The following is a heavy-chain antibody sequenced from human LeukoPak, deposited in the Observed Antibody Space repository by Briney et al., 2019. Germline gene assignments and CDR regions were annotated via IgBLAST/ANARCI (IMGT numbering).Heavy chain of an antibody. Sequence: SETLSLTCTVSGGSISSYYWSWIRQPPGKGLEWIGYIYYSGSTNYNPSLKSRVTISVDTSKNQFSLQLNSVTPEDTAVYYCARTGRSGSLDYWGQGTLVTVSS. CDR2: IYYSGST. CDR3: ARTGRSGSLDY. D-gene: IGHD1-26*01. CDR1: GGSISSYY. J-gene: IGHJ4*02. V-gene: IGHV4-59*12.